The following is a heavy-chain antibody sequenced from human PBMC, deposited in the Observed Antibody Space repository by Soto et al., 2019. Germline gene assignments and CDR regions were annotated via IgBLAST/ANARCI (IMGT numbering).Heavy chain of an antibody. V-gene: IGHV4-30-4*01. CDR1: GGSISSGDAY. D-gene: IGHD6-19*01. J-gene: IGHJ4*02. CDR2: IYYSGST. Sequence: QVQLQESGPGLVKPSQTLSLTCTVSGGSISSGDAYWSWIRQPPGKGLEWIGYIYYSGSTYYNPYLQTPVTRSVDTSMNQFSLKPSSVTASDTAVYYCARVPPYSSGFGGFDSWGQGTLATVSS. CDR3: ARVPPYSSGFGGFDS.